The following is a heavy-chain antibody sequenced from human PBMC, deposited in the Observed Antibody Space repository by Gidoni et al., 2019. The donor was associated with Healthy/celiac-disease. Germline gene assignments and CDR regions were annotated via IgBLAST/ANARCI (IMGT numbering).Heavy chain of an antibody. Sequence: QVQLVQSGAEVKKPGSSVKVSCKASGGTFSSYAISWVRQAPGQGLEWMGRIIPILGIANYAQKFQGRVTITADKSTSTAYMELSSLRSEDTAVYYCARDCTMIVVAPEDYGMDVWGQGTTVTVSS. CDR3: ARDCTMIVVAPEDYGMDV. V-gene: IGHV1-69*04. CDR1: GGTFSSYA. CDR2: IIPILGIA. D-gene: IGHD3-22*01. J-gene: IGHJ6*02.